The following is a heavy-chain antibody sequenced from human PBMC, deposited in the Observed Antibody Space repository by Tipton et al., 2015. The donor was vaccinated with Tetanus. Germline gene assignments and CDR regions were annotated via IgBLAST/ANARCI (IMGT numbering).Heavy chain of an antibody. J-gene: IGHJ5*02. CDR3: ARLPKHYSASGST. CDR2: INPGDSDA. V-gene: IGHV5-51*01. CDR1: GHNSRSYW. Sequence: QLVQSGAEVKKPGESLKISCKVSGHNSRSYWVSWVRQMPGKGLEWMGIINPGDSDATYNPSFQGQVTISADKSISTAYLQGTSLKPSDTAIYFCARLPKHYSASGSTWGQGTLVTVSS. D-gene: IGHD3-10*01.